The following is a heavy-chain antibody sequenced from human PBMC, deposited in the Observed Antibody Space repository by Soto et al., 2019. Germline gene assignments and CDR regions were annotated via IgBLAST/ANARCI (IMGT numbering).Heavy chain of an antibody. Sequence: SVKVSCKASGGTFSSYAISWVRQAPGQGLEWMGGIIPNFGTANYAQKFQGRVTITADESTSTAYMELSSLRSEDTAVYYCKLYGDYSPFDYWGQGTLVTVSS. CDR3: KLYGDYSPFDY. D-gene: IGHD4-17*01. CDR2: IIPNFGTA. J-gene: IGHJ4*02. V-gene: IGHV1-69*13. CDR1: GGTFSSYA.